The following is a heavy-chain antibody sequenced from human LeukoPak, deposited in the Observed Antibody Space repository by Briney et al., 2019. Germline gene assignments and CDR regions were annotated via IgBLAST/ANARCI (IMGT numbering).Heavy chain of an antibody. CDR3: AREAIDY. CDR1: GFTVSSNY. Sequence: PGGSLRLSCAASGFTVSSNYMSWVRQAPGKGLEWVSSISSSSSYIYYADSVKGRFTISRDNAKNSLYLQMNSLRAEDTAVYYCAREAIDYWGQGTLVTVSS. CDR2: ISSSSSYI. J-gene: IGHJ4*02. V-gene: IGHV3-21*01.